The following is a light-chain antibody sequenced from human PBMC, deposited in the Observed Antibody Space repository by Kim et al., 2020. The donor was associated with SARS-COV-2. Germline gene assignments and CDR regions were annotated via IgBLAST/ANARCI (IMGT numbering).Light chain of an antibody. CDR1: SSNIGINT. V-gene: IGLV1-44*01. CDR2: SNN. J-gene: IGLJ3*02. CDR3: AAWDDSLSGLV. Sequence: QSVLTQPPSASGTPGQRVTISCSGSSSNIGINTVNWYQQLPGAAPKLLIHSNNKRPSGVPDRFSGSKSGTSASLAISGLHSEDEADYYCAAWDDSLSGLVFGGGTQLTVL.